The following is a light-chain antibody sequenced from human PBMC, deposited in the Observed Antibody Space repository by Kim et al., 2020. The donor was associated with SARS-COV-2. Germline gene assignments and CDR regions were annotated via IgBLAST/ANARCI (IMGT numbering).Light chain of an antibody. Sequence: GRSITISCTGTSSDVGGYNYVSWYQQHPGKAPKLMIYDVSNRPSGVSNRFSGSKSGNTASLTISRLQAEDEVDYYCSSYTSSSTLVFGGGTQLTVL. V-gene: IGLV2-14*03. CDR2: DVS. CDR1: SSDVGGYNY. CDR3: SSYTSSSTLV. J-gene: IGLJ2*01.